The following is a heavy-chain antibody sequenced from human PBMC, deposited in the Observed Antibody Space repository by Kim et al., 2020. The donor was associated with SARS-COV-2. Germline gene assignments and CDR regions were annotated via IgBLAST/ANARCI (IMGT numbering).Heavy chain of an antibody. V-gene: IGHV4-59*01. D-gene: IGHD3-22*01. CDR3: ARVGREYYYDSSGFFDY. J-gene: IGHJ4*02. CDR2: IYYSGST. Sequence: SETLSLTCTVSGGSISSYYWSWIRQPPGKGLEWIGYIYYSGSTNYNPSLKSRVTISVDTSKNQFSLKLSSVTAADTAVYYCARVGREYYYDSSGFFDYWGQGTLVTVSS. CDR1: GGSISSYY.